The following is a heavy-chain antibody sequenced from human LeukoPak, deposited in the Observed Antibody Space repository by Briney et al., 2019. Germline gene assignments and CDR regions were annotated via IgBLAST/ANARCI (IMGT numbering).Heavy chain of an antibody. CDR3: ARVGRDFSTAMVGYYYYMDV. J-gene: IGHJ6*03. CDR2: IIPIFGTA. V-gene: IGHV1-69*01. Sequence: SVKVSCKASGGTFNNYAISWVRQAPGQGLEWMGGIIPIFGTANYAQKFQGRVTITADESTSTAYMELSSLRSEDTAVYYCARVGRDFSTAMVGYYYYMDVWGKGTTVTVSS. CDR1: GGTFNNYA. D-gene: IGHD5-18*01.